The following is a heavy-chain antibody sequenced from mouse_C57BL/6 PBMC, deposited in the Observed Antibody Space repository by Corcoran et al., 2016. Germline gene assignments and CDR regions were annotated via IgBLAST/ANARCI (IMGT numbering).Heavy chain of an antibody. CDR3: ARRYYGGSDY. V-gene: IGHV9-3*01. J-gene: IGHJ2*01. CDR2: INTYSGVP. CDR1: GYTFTTYG. Sequence: QIQLVQSGPELKKPGETVKISCKASGYTFTTYGMSWVKQAPGKGLKWMGWINTYSGVPTYADDFKGRFAFSLETSASTAYLQINNLKNEDTATYFCARRYYGGSDYWGQGTTLTVSS. D-gene: IGHD1-1*02.